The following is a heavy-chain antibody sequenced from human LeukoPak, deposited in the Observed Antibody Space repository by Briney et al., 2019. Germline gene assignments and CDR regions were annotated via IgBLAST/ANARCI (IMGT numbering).Heavy chain of an antibody. D-gene: IGHD2-15*01. Sequence: ASVKVSCKASGYTFTGYYMHWVRQAPGQGLEWMGWLNPNSGGTNYAQKFQGRITMTRDTSISTAYMELSRLRSDDTAVYYCARDRGYCSGGSCYPSDYWGQGTLVTVSS. CDR3: ARDRGYCSGGSCYPSDY. J-gene: IGHJ4*02. CDR1: GYTFTGYY. V-gene: IGHV1-2*02. CDR2: LNPNSGGT.